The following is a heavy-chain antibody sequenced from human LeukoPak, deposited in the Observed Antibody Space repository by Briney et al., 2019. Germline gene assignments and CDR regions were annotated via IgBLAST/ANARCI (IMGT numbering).Heavy chain of an antibody. V-gene: IGHV3-21*01. CDR2: ICSSSSYI. Sequence: GGSLRLSCAASGFTFSSYSMNWVRRSPGKGLECVSSICSSSSYIYYADSVKGRFTISRDNAKNSLYLQMNSLRAEDTAVYYCASRYCSGGSCYSGWGAGFDPWGQGTLVTVSS. CDR1: GFTFSSYS. D-gene: IGHD2-15*01. CDR3: ASRYCSGGSCYSGWGAGFDP. J-gene: IGHJ5*02.